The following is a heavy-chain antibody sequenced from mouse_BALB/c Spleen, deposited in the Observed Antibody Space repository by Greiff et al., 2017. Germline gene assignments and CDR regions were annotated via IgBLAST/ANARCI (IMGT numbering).Heavy chain of an antibody. CDR2: ISSGGSYT. J-gene: IGHJ3*01. Sequence: EVHLVESGGDLVKPGGSLKLSCAASGFTFSSYGMSWVRQTPDKRLEWVATISSGGSYTYYPDSVKGRFTISRDNAKNTLYLQMTSLRSEDTAMYYCAREGLTGTSFAYWGQGTLVTVSA. V-gene: IGHV5-6*01. D-gene: IGHD4-1*01. CDR3: AREGLTGTSFAY. CDR1: GFTFSSYG.